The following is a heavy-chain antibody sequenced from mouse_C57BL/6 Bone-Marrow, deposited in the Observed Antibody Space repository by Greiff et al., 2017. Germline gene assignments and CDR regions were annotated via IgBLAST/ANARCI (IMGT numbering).Heavy chain of an antibody. CDR3: ARSGLLCYFDY. Sequence: QVQLQQPGAELVRPGSSVKLSCKASGYTFTSYWMHWVKQRPIQGLEWIGNIDPSDSETHYNQKFKDKATLTVDKSSSTAYMQLSSLTSEDSAVYYCARSGLLCYFDYWGQGTTLTVSS. CDR1: GYTFTSYW. J-gene: IGHJ2*01. D-gene: IGHD3-1*01. CDR2: IDPSDSET. V-gene: IGHV1-52*01.